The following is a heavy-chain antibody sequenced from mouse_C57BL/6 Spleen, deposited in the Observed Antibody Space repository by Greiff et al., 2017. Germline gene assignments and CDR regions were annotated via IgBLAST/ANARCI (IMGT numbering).Heavy chain of an antibody. CDR3: ARGGDVYAMDY. CDR1: GYTFTSYW. D-gene: IGHD3-3*01. CDR2: IDPSDSYT. Sequence: VQLQQPGAELVRPGTSVKLSCKASGYTFTSYWMHWVKQRPGQGLEWIGVIDPSDSYTNYNQKFKGKATLTVDTSSSTAYMQLSSLTSEDSAVYVCARGGDVYAMDYWGQGTSVTVSS. V-gene: IGHV1-59*01. J-gene: IGHJ4*01.